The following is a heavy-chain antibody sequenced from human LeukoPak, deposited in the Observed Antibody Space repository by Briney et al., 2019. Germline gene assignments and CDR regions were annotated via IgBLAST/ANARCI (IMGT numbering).Heavy chain of an antibody. CDR1: GFTFSSYA. J-gene: IGHJ6*02. CDR2: ISGSGGST. Sequence: GGSLRLSCAASGFTFSSYAMSWVRQAPGKGLEWVSAISGSGGSTYYADSVKGRFTISRDNSKNTLYLQMNSLRAEDTAVYHCASYQLLKVYYYGMDVWGQGATVTVSS. V-gene: IGHV3-23*01. D-gene: IGHD2-2*01. CDR3: ASYQLLKVYYYGMDV.